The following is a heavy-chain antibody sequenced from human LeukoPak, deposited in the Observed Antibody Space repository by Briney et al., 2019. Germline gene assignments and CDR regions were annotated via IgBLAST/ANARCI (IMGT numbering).Heavy chain of an antibody. CDR1: GFTFSGSA. D-gene: IGHD2-15*01. CDR2: ISNNGGYT. J-gene: IGHJ4*02. V-gene: IGHV3-23*01. Sequence: GGSLRLSCAASGFTFSGSAMSWVRQAPGKGLEWVSAISNNGGYTYYADSVQGRFTISRDNSKSTLCLQMNSLRAEDTAVYYCAKQLGYCSDGSCYFPYWGQGTLVTVSS. CDR3: AKQLGYCSDGSCYFPY.